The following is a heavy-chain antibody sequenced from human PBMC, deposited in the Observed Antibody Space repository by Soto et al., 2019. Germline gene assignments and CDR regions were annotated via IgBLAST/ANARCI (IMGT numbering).Heavy chain of an antibody. CDR2: IIPIFGTA. CDR1: GGTFSSYA. CDR3: ARTNIAVAGSFDY. D-gene: IGHD6-19*01. Sequence: SVKVSCKASGGTFSSYAISWVRQAPGQGLEWMGGIIPIFGTANYAQKFQGRVTITADESTSTAYMELSSLRSEDTAVYYCARTNIAVAGSFDYWGQGTLVTVSS. J-gene: IGHJ4*02. V-gene: IGHV1-69*13.